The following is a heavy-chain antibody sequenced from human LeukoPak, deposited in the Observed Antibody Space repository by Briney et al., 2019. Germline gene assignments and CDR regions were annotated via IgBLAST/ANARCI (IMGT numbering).Heavy chain of an antibody. CDR2: IYTSGST. V-gene: IGHV4-4*07. J-gene: IGHJ6*03. Sequence: SETLSLACTVPGDSISSYYWSSIRQPAGKGLEWIGRIYTSGSTNYNPSLKSRVTMSVDTSKNQFSLKLSSVTAADTAVYYCARVRTMIEYYMDVWGEGTTVTVSS. CDR1: GDSISSYY. CDR3: ARVRTMIEYYMDV. D-gene: IGHD3-22*01.